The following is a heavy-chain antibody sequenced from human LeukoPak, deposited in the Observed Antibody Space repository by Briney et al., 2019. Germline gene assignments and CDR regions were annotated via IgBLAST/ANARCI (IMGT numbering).Heavy chain of an antibody. CDR3: ARHIVVVSAPADWFDP. V-gene: IGHV4-39*01. Sequence: SETLSLTCTVSGGSISSSSHYWGWIRQPPGRGLEWIGSIYYSGSTYYNPSLKSRVTISVDTSKNQFSLKLSSVSAADTAVYHCARHIVVVSAPADWFDPWGQGTLVTVSS. CDR1: GGSISSSSHY. D-gene: IGHD2-21*01. CDR2: IYYSGST. J-gene: IGHJ5*02.